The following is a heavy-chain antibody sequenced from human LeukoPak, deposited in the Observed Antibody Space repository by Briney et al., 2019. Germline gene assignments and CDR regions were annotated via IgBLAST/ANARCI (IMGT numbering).Heavy chain of an antibody. D-gene: IGHD6-6*01. CDR1: GGSISSYY. CDR2: INHSGST. CDR3: ARSAIAARPYYYYGMDV. J-gene: IGHJ6*02. V-gene: IGHV4-34*01. Sequence: TSETLSLTCTVSGGSISSYYWSWIRQPPGKGLEWIGEINHSGSTNCNPSLKSRVTISVDTSKNQFSLKLSSVTAADTAVYYCARSAIAARPYYYYGMDVWGQGTTVTVSS.